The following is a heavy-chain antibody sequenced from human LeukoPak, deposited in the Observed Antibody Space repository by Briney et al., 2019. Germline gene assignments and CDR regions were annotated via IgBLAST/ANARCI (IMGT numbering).Heavy chain of an antibody. V-gene: IGHV3-21*01. D-gene: IGHD2-2*01. CDR3: ARDEDGYCSSTSCYFLRYYYGMDV. J-gene: IGHJ6*04. CDR2: ISSSSSYI. CDR1: GFTFSSYS. Sequence: GGSLRLSCAASGFTFSSYSMNWVRQAPGKGLEWVSSISSSSSYIYYADSVKGRFTISRDDAKNSLYLQMNSLRAEDTAVYYCARDEDGYCSSTSCYFLRYYYGMDVWAKGPRSPSPQ.